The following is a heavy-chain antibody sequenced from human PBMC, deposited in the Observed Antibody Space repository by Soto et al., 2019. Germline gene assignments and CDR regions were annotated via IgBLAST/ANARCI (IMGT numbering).Heavy chain of an antibody. J-gene: IGHJ6*02. CDR1: GFTFSSYA. V-gene: IGHV3-30-3*01. Sequence: GGSLRLSCAGSGFTFSSYAMHWVRQAPGKGLEWVALISYDGSDKDYADSVKGRFTISRDNSRNTLFLQMSSLKASDTAMYYCARHSRSWYDLYYYGMDVWGQGTTVTVSS. CDR3: ARHSRSWYDLYYYGMDV. CDR2: ISYDGSDK. D-gene: IGHD6-13*01.